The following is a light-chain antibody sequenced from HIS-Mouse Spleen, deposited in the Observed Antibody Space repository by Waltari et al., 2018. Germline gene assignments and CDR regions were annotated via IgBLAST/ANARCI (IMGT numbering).Light chain of an antibody. CDR1: SGSIASNY. J-gene: IGLJ3*02. CDR2: EDN. V-gene: IGLV6-57*04. CDR3: QSYDSSNLV. Sequence: NFMLTQPHSVSESPGTTVTISCTRSSGSIASNYVQWYQQRPGSAPTTVIYEDNQRPSGVPDRFSGSIDSSSNSASLTISGLKTEDEADYYCQSYDSSNLVFGGGTKLTVL.